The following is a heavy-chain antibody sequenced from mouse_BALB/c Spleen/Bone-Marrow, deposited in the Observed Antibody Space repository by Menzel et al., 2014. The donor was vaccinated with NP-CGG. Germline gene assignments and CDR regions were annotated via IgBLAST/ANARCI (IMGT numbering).Heavy chain of an antibody. V-gene: IGHV14-3*02. Sequence: EVQLQQSGAELVKPEASVKLSCTASGFNIKDTYMHWVKQRPEQGLEWIGRIDPANGNTKYDPKFQGEATITADTSSNTAYLQLSSLTSEDTAVYYCALYYDYDVGYWGQGTTLTVSS. CDR3: ALYYDYDVGY. CDR1: GFNIKDTY. J-gene: IGHJ2*01. D-gene: IGHD2-4*01. CDR2: IDPANGNT.